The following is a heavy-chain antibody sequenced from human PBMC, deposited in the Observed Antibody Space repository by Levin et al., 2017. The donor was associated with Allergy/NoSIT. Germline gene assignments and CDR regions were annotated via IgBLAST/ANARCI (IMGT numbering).Heavy chain of an antibody. CDR1: GFTFSGYA. V-gene: IGHV3-64D*06. Sequence: AGGSLRLSCSASGFTFSGYAMHWVRQAPGKGLEYVSAISSNGASTYYADSVKGRFTISRDNSKNTLSLQMNSLRPEDTAVYYCVKDRRSAARNFDFWGQGTLVTVSS. CDR2: ISSNGAST. D-gene: IGHD6-13*01. CDR3: VKDRRSAARNFDF. J-gene: IGHJ4*02.